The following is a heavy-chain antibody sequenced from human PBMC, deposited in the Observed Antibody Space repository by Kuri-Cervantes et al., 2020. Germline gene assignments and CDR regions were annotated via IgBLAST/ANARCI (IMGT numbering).Heavy chain of an antibody. Sequence: SVKVSCKASGGTFSSYAISWVRQAPGQGLEWMGGIIPIFGTANYAQKFQGRVTITTDESTSTAYMELSSLRSEDTAVYYCASSRPVAGTFTHYYYYYMDVWGKGTTVTVSS. D-gene: IGHD6-19*01. J-gene: IGHJ6*03. CDR3: ASSRPVAGTFTHYYYYYMDV. CDR2: IIPIFGTA. V-gene: IGHV1-69*05. CDR1: GGTFSSYA.